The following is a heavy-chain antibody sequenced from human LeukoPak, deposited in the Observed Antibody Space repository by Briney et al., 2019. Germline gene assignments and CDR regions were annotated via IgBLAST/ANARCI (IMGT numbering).Heavy chain of an antibody. J-gene: IGHJ4*02. CDR3: ADLVYCSSSSCYEPFNQT. V-gene: IGHV1-69*01. CDR2: IIPIFGTA. D-gene: IGHD2-2*01. CDR1: GGTFSSYA. Sequence: SVKVSCKASGGTFSSYAISWVRQAPGQGLEWMGGIIPIFGTANYAQKFQGRVTITADDSTSTAYMELSSLRSEDTAVYYCADLVYCSSSSCYEPFNQTWGQGTLVTVSP.